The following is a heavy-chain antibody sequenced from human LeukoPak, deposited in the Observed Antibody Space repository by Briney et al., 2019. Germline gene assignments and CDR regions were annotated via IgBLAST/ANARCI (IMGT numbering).Heavy chain of an antibody. V-gene: IGHV4-4*07. J-gene: IGHJ4*02. CDR1: GGSISRYY. CDR2: ST. CDR3: ARHDYSYYIRL. Sequence: SEALSLTCTVSGGSISRYYWSWIRQPAGKGLEWIGGSTNQNPSLKSRIAISVDTSKNQFSLKLSSVTVADTAVYHCARHDYSYYIRLWGQGTLVTVSS. D-gene: IGHD3-10*01.